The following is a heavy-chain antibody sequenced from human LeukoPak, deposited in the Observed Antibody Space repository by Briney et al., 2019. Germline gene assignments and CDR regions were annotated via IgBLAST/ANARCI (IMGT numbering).Heavy chain of an antibody. V-gene: IGHV3-53*01. CDR2: IYSGGST. Sequence: GGSLRLSCAASGFTFSTYSMNWVRQAPGKGLEWVSVIYSGGSTYYADSVKGRFTISRDNSKNTLYLQMDSLRAEDTAVYYCAREDDYYYMDVWGKGTTVTVSS. CDR3: AREDDYYYMDV. CDR1: GFTFSTYS. J-gene: IGHJ6*03.